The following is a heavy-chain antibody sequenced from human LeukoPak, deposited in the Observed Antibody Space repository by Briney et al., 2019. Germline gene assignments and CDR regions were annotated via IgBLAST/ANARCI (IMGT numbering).Heavy chain of an antibody. D-gene: IGHD3-10*01. CDR3: ARDQSAHGSGSYWFDP. CDR1: GNTFTGYY. J-gene: IGHJ5*02. V-gene: IGHV1-2*02. Sequence: ASVNVSCKASGNTFTGYYMHWVRQAPGQGLEWMGWINPNSGGTNYAQKFQGRVTMTRDTSISTAYMELRSLRSDDTAVYYCARDQSAHGSGSYWFDPWGQGTLVTVSS. CDR2: INPNSGGT.